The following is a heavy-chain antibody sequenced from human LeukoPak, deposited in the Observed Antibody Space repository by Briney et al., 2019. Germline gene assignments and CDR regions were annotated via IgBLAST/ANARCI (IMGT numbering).Heavy chain of an antibody. CDR1: GFAFSSYA. J-gene: IGHJ4*02. CDR2: MSFDESKK. D-gene: IGHD3-22*01. V-gene: IGHV3-30*12. Sequence: GGSLRLSCAASGFAFSSYAIHWVRLPPGKGLEWVALMSFDESKKHYADSVKGRFTVSRDNSKNTVFLQMNRLRVEDTGAYYCARDLDYDGPDYWGQGTLVTVS. CDR3: ARDLDYDGPDY.